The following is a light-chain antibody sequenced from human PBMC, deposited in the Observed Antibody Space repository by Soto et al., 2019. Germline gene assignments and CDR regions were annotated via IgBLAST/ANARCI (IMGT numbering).Light chain of an antibody. CDR3: QQYGSSVT. J-gene: IGKJ1*01. V-gene: IGKV3-20*01. CDR1: QSIRSHY. CDR2: GAH. Sequence: EIVLTQAPGTLSLSPGEGATLSCRASQSIRSHYLAWYQQKPGQAPRLLISGAHNRAPGIPDRFSGSESGTDFTLRISRLEPEDFAVYYCQQYGSSVTFGQGTRWIS.